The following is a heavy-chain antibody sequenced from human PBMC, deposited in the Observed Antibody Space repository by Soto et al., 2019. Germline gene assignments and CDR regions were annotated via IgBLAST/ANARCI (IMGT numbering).Heavy chain of an antibody. V-gene: IGHV3-74*01. CDR2: INSDGSNT. D-gene: IGHD1-26*01. CDR3: AKEGGLSGSYYISSSYYFDY. CDR1: GFTFSAYW. Sequence: PGGSLRLSCAASGFTFSAYWIHWVRQAPGKGLVWVSCINSDGSNTYYADSVKGRFTISRDNSKNTLYLQMNSLRAEDTSVYYCAKEGGLSGSYYISSSYYFDYWGQGALVTVSS. J-gene: IGHJ4*02.